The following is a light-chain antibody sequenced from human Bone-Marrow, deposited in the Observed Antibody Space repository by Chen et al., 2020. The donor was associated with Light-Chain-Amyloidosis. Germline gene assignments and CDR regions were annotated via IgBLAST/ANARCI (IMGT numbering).Light chain of an antibody. CDR1: QSISSTY. CDR3: QQYSTSPRT. J-gene: IGKJ4*01. V-gene: IGKV3-20*01. CDR2: GVS. Sequence: EIVLTQSPGTLSLSPGDRATLSCRTSQSISSTYLAWYQQKPGQAPRLLIYGVSSRATGIADRFSGSGSGTDFTLTISRLEPEDCAVYYCQQYSTSPRTFGGGTKVEIK.